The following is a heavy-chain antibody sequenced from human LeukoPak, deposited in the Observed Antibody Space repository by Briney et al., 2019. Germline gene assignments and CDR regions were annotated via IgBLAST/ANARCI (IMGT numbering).Heavy chain of an antibody. CDR3: ARGGASSRYFDF. J-gene: IGHJ4*02. CDR1: GDSVSSDY. D-gene: IGHD6-6*01. Sequence: SETLSLTCTVSGDSVSSDYWSWIRQPPGKGLEWIAWITFSSDSGSTNYNPSLKSRVTISLDPSKNQFSLKVTSVTAADTAVYYCARGGASSRYFDFWGQGTLVTVSS. CDR2: ITFSSDSGST. V-gene: IGHV4-59*02.